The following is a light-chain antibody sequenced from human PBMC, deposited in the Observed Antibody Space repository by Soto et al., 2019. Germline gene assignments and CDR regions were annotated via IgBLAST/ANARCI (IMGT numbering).Light chain of an antibody. CDR3: SSYAGTKADVI. CDR2: EVN. J-gene: IGLJ2*01. Sequence: QSALTQPPSASGSPGQSVTISCTGTSSDVGGYVYVSWYQQYPGKAPKLMIYEVNKRPSGVPDRFSGSKSGNTASLTVSGLQAEDEADYYCSSYAGTKADVIFGGGTKVTVL. CDR1: SSDVGGYVY. V-gene: IGLV2-8*01.